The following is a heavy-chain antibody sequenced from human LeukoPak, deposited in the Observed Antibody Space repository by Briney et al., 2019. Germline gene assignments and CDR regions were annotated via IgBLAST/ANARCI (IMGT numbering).Heavy chain of an antibody. Sequence: GGSLRLSCAASGFTFSSYGMHWVRQAPGKGLEWVAVISYDGSNKYYADSVKGRFTISRDNPKNTLYLQMNSLRAEDTAVYYCAKGGYSSSWYGPLDYWGQGTLVTVSS. CDR1: GFTFSSYG. D-gene: IGHD6-13*01. V-gene: IGHV3-30*18. J-gene: IGHJ4*02. CDR3: AKGGYSSSWYGPLDY. CDR2: ISYDGSNK.